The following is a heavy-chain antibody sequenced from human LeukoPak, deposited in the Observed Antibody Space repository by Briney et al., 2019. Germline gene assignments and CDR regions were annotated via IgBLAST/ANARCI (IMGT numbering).Heavy chain of an antibody. CDR2: ISYDGSNK. V-gene: IGHV3-30*18. CDR1: GFTFSDYN. CDR3: AKVRWDNSGWYYLDY. D-gene: IGHD6-19*01. Sequence: GGSLRLSCAVSGFTFSDYNMHWVRHAPGKGLEWVTVISYDGSNKYYADSVKGRFTISRDNSKNTLHLQMNSLRAEDTAVYYCAKVRWDNSGWYYLDYWGQGTLVTVSS. J-gene: IGHJ4*02.